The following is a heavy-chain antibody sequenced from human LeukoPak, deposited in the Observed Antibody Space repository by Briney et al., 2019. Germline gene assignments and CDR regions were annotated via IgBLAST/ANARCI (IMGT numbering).Heavy chain of an antibody. J-gene: IGHJ4*02. CDR3: ARDRNSGYSGYAFDC. CDR2: ISTSSSYI. V-gene: IGHV3-21*01. Sequence: SGGSLRLSCAASGFTLSSSSMNWVRQAPGKGLEWVSSISTSSSYIYYADSVKGRFTISRDNAKNSLYLQMNSLRAEDTAVYYCARDRNSGYSGYAFDCWGQGTLVTVSS. CDR1: GFTLSSSS. D-gene: IGHD5-12*01.